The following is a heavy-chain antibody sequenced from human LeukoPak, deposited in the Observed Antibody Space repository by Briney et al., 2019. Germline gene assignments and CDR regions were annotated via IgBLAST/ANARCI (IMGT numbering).Heavy chain of an antibody. D-gene: IGHD6-19*01. CDR1: GYSISSGYY. J-gene: IGHJ4*02. V-gene: IGHV4-38-2*02. CDR3: ARTGYSSGWYRIWTLYYFDY. Sequence: PSETLSLTCTVSGYSISSGYYWGWIRQPPGKGLEWIGSIYHSGSTYYNPSLKSRVTISVDTSKNQFSLKLSSATAADTAVYYCARTGYSSGWYRIWTLYYFDYWGQGTLVTVSS. CDR2: IYHSGST.